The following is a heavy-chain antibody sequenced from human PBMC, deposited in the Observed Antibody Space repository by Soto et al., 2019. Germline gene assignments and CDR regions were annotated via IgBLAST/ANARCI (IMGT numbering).Heavy chain of an antibody. CDR2: IFHDGTA. V-gene: IGHV4-4*01. CDR3: ARLVYDTRLNYMYFDF. D-gene: IGHD3-10*01. Sequence: LSLTCAVSGVSISSGTWWTWVRQTPQRGLEYIGEIFHDGTANYYPSFERRVAISVDTSKNQFSLKLTSVTAADTAIYFCARLVYDTRLNYMYFDFWGQGALVTV. CDR1: GVSISSGTW. J-gene: IGHJ4*02.